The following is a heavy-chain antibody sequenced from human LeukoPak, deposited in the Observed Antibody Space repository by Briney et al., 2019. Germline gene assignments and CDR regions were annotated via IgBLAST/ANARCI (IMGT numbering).Heavy chain of an antibody. CDR1: GGSISTNNYF. V-gene: IGHV3-11*04. Sequence: LSLTCTVSGGSISTNNYFWGWIRQPPEKGLEWVSYISSSSSSTIYYADSVKGRFTISRDNAKNSLYLQMNSLRAEDTAVYYCAGEGSTGTTPPFDYWGQGTLVTVSS. CDR2: ISSSSSSTI. D-gene: IGHD1-1*01. CDR3: AGEGSTGTTPPFDY. J-gene: IGHJ4*02.